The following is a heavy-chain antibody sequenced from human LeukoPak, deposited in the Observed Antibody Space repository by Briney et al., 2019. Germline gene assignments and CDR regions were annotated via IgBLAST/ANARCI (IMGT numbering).Heavy chain of an antibody. CDR1: GFTFSSYS. CDR2: ISSSSSTI. V-gene: IGHV3-48*01. J-gene: IGHJ5*02. D-gene: IGHD2-2*01. Sequence: SGGSLRLSCAASGFTFSSYSMNWVRQAPGKGLEWVSYISSSSSTIYYADSVKGLFTICRDNTKYSLYLQMNSLRAEDTAVYYCARARSGYCSSTSCYPLGVWWFDPWGQGTLVTVSS. CDR3: ARARSGYCSSTSCYPLGVWWFDP.